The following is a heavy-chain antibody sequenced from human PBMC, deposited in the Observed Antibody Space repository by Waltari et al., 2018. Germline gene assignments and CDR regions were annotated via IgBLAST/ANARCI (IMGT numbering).Heavy chain of an antibody. CDR1: GGSFSGYY. V-gene: IGHV4-34*01. J-gene: IGHJ4*02. CDR3: ARRQYDYIWGSYRQDTTAPFDY. D-gene: IGHD3-16*02. Sequence: QVQLQQWGAGLLKPSETLSLTCAVYGGSFSGYYWSWIRQPPGKGLEGIWEINHSGSTNYNPSLKSRVTISVDTSKNQFSLKLSSVTAADTAVYYCARRQYDYIWGSYRQDTTAPFDYWGQGTLVTVSS. CDR2: INHSGST.